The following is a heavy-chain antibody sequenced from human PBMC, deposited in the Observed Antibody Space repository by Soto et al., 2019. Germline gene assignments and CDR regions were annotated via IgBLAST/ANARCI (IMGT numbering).Heavy chain of an antibody. J-gene: IGHJ4*02. D-gene: IGHD6-19*01. Sequence: ASVKVSCKASGYTFTSYGISWVRQAPGQGLEWMGWISAYNGNTNYAQKLQGRVTMTTDTSTSTAYMELRSLRSDDTAVYYCARSYSSGWYGPNFDYWGQGTLVTVSS. CDR1: GYTFTSYG. V-gene: IGHV1-18*01. CDR3: ARSYSSGWYGPNFDY. CDR2: ISAYNGNT.